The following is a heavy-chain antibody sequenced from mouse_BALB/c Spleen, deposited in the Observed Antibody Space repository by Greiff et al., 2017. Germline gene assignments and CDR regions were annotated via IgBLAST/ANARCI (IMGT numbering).Heavy chain of an antibody. CDR3: ARNGNLPLRGFAY. CDR1: GFSLSRYS. Sequence: VKLMESGPGLVAPSQSLSITCTVSGFSLSRYSVHWVRQPPGKGLEWLGMIWGGGSTDYNSALKSRLSISKDNSKSQVFLKMNSLQTDDTAMYYCARNGNLPLRGFAYWGQGTLVTVSA. D-gene: IGHD1-2*01. J-gene: IGHJ3*01. V-gene: IGHV2-6-4*01. CDR2: IWGGGST.